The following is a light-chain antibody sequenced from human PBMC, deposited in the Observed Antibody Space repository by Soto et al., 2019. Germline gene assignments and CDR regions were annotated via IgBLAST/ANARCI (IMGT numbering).Light chain of an antibody. J-gene: IGLJ1*01. Sequence: QSVLTQPASVSGSPGQSITISCTGTSSDIGDYNYISRYQHHPGKAPKLIIYDVSQRPSGVPDRFSGSKSGNTASLTVSGLQAEDEADYYCNSYADSNTYLFGPGTKVTVL. CDR2: DVS. CDR1: SSDIGDYNY. CDR3: NSYADSNTYL. V-gene: IGLV2-8*01.